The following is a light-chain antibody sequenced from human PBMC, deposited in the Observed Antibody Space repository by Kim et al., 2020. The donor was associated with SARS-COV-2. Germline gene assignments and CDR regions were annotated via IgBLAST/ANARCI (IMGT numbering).Light chain of an antibody. J-gene: IGLJ3*02. CDR1: SGHSNYA. Sequence: ASVKITCTLSSGHSNYAIAWHQQQAEKGPRYLMTLSTDGSHTKGDGIPDRFSGSSSGAERYLTISSLQSEDEADYYCQTWDTGIRVFGGGTKLTVL. CDR2: LSTDGSH. CDR3: QTWDTGIRV. V-gene: IGLV4-69*01.